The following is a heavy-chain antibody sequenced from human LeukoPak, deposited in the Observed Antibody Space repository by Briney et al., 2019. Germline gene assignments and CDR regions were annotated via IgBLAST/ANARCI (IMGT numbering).Heavy chain of an antibody. CDR3: AREHSVVDAFDI. CDR2: IYYTGNT. CDR1: GDSITGYY. J-gene: IGHJ3*02. V-gene: IGHV4-39*07. Sequence: SETLSLTCSVSGDSITGYYWDWIRQPPGKGLEWIGNIYYTGNTYYNSSLKSRVTISLDTSKNQFSLKLSSVTAADTAAYYCAREHSVVDAFDIWGQGTMITVSS. D-gene: IGHD2-15*01.